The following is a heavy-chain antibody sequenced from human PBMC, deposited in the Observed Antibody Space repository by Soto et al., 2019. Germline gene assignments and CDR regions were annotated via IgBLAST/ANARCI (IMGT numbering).Heavy chain of an antibody. Sequence: QLQLQESGPGLVKPSETLSLTCTVSGGSISSSSYYWGWIRQPPGKGLEWIGSIYYSGSTYYNPSLKSRVTISVDTSKNQFSLKLSSVTAADTAVYYCARHAPFPGLAIVVVPAAIDYWGQGTLVTVSS. CDR2: IYYSGST. D-gene: IGHD2-2*01. J-gene: IGHJ4*02. CDR3: ARHAPFPGLAIVVVPAAIDY. CDR1: GGSISSSSYY. V-gene: IGHV4-39*01.